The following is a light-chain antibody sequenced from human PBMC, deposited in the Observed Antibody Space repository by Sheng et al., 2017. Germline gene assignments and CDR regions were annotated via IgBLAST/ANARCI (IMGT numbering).Light chain of an antibody. J-gene: IGKJ4*01. CDR1: QSVFPW. V-gene: IGKV1-12*01. Sequence: DIQMTQSPSSVSASVGDRVTLTCRASQSVFPWLAWYQQKPGEAPRLLIYLASKVQRGVPSRFRGSGSGRDFSLTISSLQPEDVATYFCQQTYSTPLTFGGGTKVEIK. CDR3: QQTYSTPLT. CDR2: LAS.